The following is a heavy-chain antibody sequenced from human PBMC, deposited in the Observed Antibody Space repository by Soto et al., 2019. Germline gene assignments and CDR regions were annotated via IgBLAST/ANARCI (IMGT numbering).Heavy chain of an antibody. CDR2: ISYDGSNK. V-gene: IGHV3-30*04. CDR3: AGEGTAMVTDAFDI. Sequence: GGSLRLSCAASGFTFSSYAMHWVRQAPGKGLEWVAVISYDGSNKYYADSLKGRFTISRDNSKNTLYLQMNSLRAEDTAVYDCAGEGTAMVTDAFDIWGQGTMVTVSS. CDR1: GFTFSSYA. J-gene: IGHJ3*02. D-gene: IGHD5-18*01.